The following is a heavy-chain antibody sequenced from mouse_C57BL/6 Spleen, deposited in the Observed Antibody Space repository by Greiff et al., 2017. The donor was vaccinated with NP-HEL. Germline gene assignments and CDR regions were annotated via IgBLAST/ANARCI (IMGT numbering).Heavy chain of an antibody. CDR3: ARGGTGPYFDY. V-gene: IGHV1-42*01. CDR2: INPSTGGT. CDR1: GYSFTGYY. D-gene: IGHD4-1*01. J-gene: IGHJ2*01. Sequence: VQLQQSGPELVKPGASVKISCKASGYSFTGYYMNWVKQSPEKSLEWIGEINPSTGGTTYNQKFKAKATLTVDKSSSTAYMQLKSLTSEDSAVYYCARGGTGPYFDYWGQGTTLTVSS.